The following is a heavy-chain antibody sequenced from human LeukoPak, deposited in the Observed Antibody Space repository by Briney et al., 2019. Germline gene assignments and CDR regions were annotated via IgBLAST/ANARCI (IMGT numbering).Heavy chain of an antibody. CDR3: AKGPPNIAVAGLLDY. Sequence: GGSLTLSCAASGFTFSTYAMSWVRQAPGKGLEWVSAISGSGGSTYNADSVKGRFTISRDNSKNTLCLQMDSLRAEDTAVYYCAKGPPNIAVAGLLDYWGQGTLVTVSS. V-gene: IGHV3-23*01. CDR2: ISGSGGST. D-gene: IGHD6-19*01. J-gene: IGHJ4*02. CDR1: GFTFSTYA.